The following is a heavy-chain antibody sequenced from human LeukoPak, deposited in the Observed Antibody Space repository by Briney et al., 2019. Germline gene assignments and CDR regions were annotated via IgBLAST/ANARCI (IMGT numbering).Heavy chain of an antibody. D-gene: IGHD3-9*01. CDR2: ISGSGGST. CDR3: AKDYDILTGYYTDCFDY. J-gene: IGHJ4*02. CDR1: GFTFSSYA. V-gene: IGHV3-23*01. Sequence: PGGSLRLSCAASGFTFSSYAMSWVRQAPGKGLEWVSAISGSGGSTYYADSVKGRFTISRDNSKNTLYLQMNSLRAEDTAVYYCAKDYDILTGYYTDCFDYWGQGTLVTVSS.